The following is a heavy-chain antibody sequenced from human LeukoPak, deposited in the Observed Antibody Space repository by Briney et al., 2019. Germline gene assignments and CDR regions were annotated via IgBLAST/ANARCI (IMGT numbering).Heavy chain of an antibody. CDR2: ISSSSSII. D-gene: IGHD6-19*01. CDR1: GFRFTNYN. Sequence: GGSLRLSCAASGFRFTNYNFNWVRQAPGKGLEWISYISSSSSIIYYADSVRGRFTISRDNSKNTLYLQMNSLRAEDTAVYYCAKDKPWRAVAGKEIDYWGQGTLVTVSS. V-gene: IGHV3-48*01. J-gene: IGHJ4*02. CDR3: AKDKPWRAVAGKEIDY.